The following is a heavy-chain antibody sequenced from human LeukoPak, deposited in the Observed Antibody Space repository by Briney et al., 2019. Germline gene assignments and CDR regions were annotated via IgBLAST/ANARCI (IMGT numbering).Heavy chain of an antibody. Sequence: GGSLRLSCVASGFTLSSYSFNWVRQAPGKGLEWISYISISGNTIYCADSVKGRFTISRDNAKNSLYLQMNSLRVDDTAVYYCARVHGYNYGPFDYWGQGTLVTVSS. J-gene: IGHJ4*02. CDR2: ISISGNTI. V-gene: IGHV3-48*04. D-gene: IGHD5-18*01. CDR1: GFTLSSYS. CDR3: ARVHGYNYGPFDY.